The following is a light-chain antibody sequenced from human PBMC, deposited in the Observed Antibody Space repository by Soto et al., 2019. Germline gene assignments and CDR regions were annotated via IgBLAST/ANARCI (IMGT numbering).Light chain of an antibody. CDR1: QTVLYNSNNKNH. J-gene: IGKJ2*01. CDR3: QQDYGTPYT. V-gene: IGKV4-1*01. Sequence: DFVMTQAPDSLAVSLGERATINCKSSQTVLYNSNNKNHLGWFQQKPGHPPKLLIYGASTRASGVPDRFSGSGSGTDFTLTISSLQAEDVAVYYCQQDYGTPYTFGQGTKLEIK. CDR2: GAS.